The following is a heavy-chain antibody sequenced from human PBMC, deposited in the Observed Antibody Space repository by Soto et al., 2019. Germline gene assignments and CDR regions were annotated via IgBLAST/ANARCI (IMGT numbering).Heavy chain of an antibody. CDR2: IYYSGST. CDR3: ARSPLVGAILH. J-gene: IGHJ4*02. CDR1: VGSSSSSSYY. D-gene: IGHD1-26*01. V-gene: IGHV4-39*01. Sequence: PAETLSLTCTVSVGSSSSSSYYWCWIRQPPGKGLEWIGSIYYSGSTYYNPSLKSRVTISVDTSKNQFSLKLSSVTAADTAVYFCARSPLVGAILHWGQGTLVTVSS.